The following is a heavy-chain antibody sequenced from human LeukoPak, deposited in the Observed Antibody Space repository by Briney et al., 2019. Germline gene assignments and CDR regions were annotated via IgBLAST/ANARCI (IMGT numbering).Heavy chain of an antibody. CDR2: ISHDGGSD. CDR1: GFTFSGFA. V-gene: IGHV3-30*09. Sequence: GGSLRLSCAASGFTFSGFAMHWVRQAPGKGLEWVAFISHDGGSDYHADSMKGRIAISRANSRNTVYLQMNSLRVEDTAVYFCARGDGSGSYYNVPPYYYYGMDVWGQGTTVTVSS. D-gene: IGHD3-10*01. CDR3: ARGDGSGSYYNVPPYYYYGMDV. J-gene: IGHJ6*02.